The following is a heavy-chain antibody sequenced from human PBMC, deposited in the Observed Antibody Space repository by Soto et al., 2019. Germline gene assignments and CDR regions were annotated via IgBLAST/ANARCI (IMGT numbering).Heavy chain of an antibody. Sequence: PGGSLRLSCATSGFDFSNTWIHWVRQVPGKGLVWVSRINSDGSSKIYADSVKGRFTISRDNAKNTVYLQMSSLSVEDTAVYYCAKDWFYTIVSWGQGTPVTVSS. CDR3: AKDWFYTIVS. CDR1: GFDFSNTW. J-gene: IGHJ4*02. V-gene: IGHV3-74*01. CDR2: INSDGSSK. D-gene: IGHD3-16*01.